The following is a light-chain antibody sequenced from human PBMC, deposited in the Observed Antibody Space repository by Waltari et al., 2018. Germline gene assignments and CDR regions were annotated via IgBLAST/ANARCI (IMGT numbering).Light chain of an antibody. CDR3: CSYANNRPRV. Sequence: QSALTQPASVSGSPGPSITISCTGTSSDVGSSNLVPWYQQHPGKAPKLIIYEGYKRPSGVSNRFSGSKSGDTASLTISGVQAEDEADYYCCSYANNRPRVFGGGTKLTVL. CDR1: SSDVGSSNL. V-gene: IGLV2-23*01. J-gene: IGLJ3*02. CDR2: EGY.